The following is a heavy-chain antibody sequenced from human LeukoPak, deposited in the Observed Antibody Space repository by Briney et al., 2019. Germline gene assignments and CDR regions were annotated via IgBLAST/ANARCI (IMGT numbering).Heavy chain of an antibody. V-gene: IGHV3-11*01. CDR1: GFTFSDYY. D-gene: IGHD1-26*01. Sequence: GGSLRLSCEASGFTFSDYYMSWIRQALGKGLEWVSYISSSGSTIYYADSVEGRFTISRDNAKNSLYLQMSSLRAEDTAVYYCARSWDDYGDNWGQGTLVTVSS. CDR3: ARSWDDYGDN. J-gene: IGHJ4*02. CDR2: ISSSGSTI.